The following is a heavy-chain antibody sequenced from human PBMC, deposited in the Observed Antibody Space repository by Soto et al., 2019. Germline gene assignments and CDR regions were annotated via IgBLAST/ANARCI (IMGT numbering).Heavy chain of an antibody. V-gene: IGHV4-39*02. CDR3: ARLNGYCISTNCHGYYGMDV. Sequence: QLQVQESSAGLVKPSETLSLTCTVSGGYVSSSSYSWGWIRQSPGNVLEWIGTIYSSENTYYNPSLLRRVTKSVDTSKTDLSLRLGSVTAADTAVYYCARLNGYCISTNCHGYYGMDVWGQGTTVTVSS. D-gene: IGHD2-2*03. J-gene: IGHJ6*02. CDR1: GGYVSSSSYS. CDR2: IYSSENT.